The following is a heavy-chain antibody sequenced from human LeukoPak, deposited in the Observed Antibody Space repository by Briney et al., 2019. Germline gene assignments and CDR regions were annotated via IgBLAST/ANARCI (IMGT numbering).Heavy chain of an antibody. CDR2: IYYSGST. CDR1: GASVSSGSYY. CDR3: ARARGYSDSRWFDP. D-gene: IGHD5-18*01. Sequence: SETLSLTCTVSGASVSSGSYYWSWIRQPPGKGLEWIGYIYYSGSTNYNPSLKSRVTISVDTSKNQFSLKLSSVTAADTAVYYCARARGYSDSRWFDPWGQGTLVTVSS. V-gene: IGHV4-61*01. J-gene: IGHJ5*02.